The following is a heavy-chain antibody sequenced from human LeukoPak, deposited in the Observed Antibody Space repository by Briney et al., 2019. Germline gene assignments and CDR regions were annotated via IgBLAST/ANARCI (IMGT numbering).Heavy chain of an antibody. Sequence: GASLRLSCVASGFTFSNYAMSWGRQAPGKGLEWVSAITGSGTNRYYADSLKGRFTTSRDNSKNTVFLQMNSLRREDTAIYYCVIWGDYDVLTGYYVPDYWGQGTLVTVAS. CDR2: ITGSGTNR. D-gene: IGHD3-9*01. CDR3: VIWGDYDVLTGYYVPDY. V-gene: IGHV3-23*01. CDR1: GFTFSNYA. J-gene: IGHJ4*02.